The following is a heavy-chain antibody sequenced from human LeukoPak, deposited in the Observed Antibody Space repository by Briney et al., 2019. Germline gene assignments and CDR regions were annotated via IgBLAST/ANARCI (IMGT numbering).Heavy chain of an antibody. D-gene: IGHD1-14*01. CDR3: ASSTGITTFDY. CDR2: INHSGST. Sequence: SETLSLTCAVYGGSFSGHYWSWIRQPPGKGLEWIGEINHSGSTNYNPSLKSRVTISVDTSKNQFSLKLSSVTAADTAVYYCASSTGITTFDYWGQGTLVTVSS. V-gene: IGHV4-34*01. CDR1: GGSFSGHY. J-gene: IGHJ4*02.